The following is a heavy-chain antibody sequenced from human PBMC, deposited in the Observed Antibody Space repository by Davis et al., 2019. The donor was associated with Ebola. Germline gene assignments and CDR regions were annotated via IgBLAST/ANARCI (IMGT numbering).Heavy chain of an antibody. CDR2: VYYSGYT. V-gene: IGHV4-61*08. CDR1: GDSISSGGYY. Sequence: MPSETLSLTCSVSGDSISSGGYYWSWIRQPPGKPLEWIGYVYYSGYTDYNPSLRGRVTISLDTSKVQFSLRLQSVTAADTAVYYCARGNDDYLSLDSWGQGTLVTVSS. D-gene: IGHD4-17*01. J-gene: IGHJ5*01. CDR3: ARGNDDYLSLDS.